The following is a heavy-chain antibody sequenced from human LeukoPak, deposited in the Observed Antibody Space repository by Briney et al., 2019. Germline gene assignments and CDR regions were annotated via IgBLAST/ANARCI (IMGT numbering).Heavy chain of an antibody. V-gene: IGHV3-30*04. CDR3: AKDTGYTSGRIDY. Sequence: GGSLRLSCAASGFTFNSYSMHWVRQAPGKGLEWVAIIAYGGGNTYYADSVKGRFTISRDNTKSTLFLQVNSPRTDDTGLYYCAKDTGYTSGRIDYWGQGTLVPVSS. CDR2: IAYGGGNT. CDR1: GFTFNSYS. D-gene: IGHD6-19*01. J-gene: IGHJ4*02.